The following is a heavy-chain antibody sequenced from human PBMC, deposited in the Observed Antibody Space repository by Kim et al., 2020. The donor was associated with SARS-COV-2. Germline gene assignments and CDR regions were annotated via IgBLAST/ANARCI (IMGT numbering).Heavy chain of an antibody. D-gene: IGHD3-10*01. CDR2: ISYDGSNK. V-gene: IGHV3-30*04. Sequence: GGSLRLSCAASGFTFSSYAMHWVRQAPGKGLEWVAVISYDGSNKYYADSVKGRFTISRDNSKNTLYLQMNSLRAEDTAVYYCARVVRMVRHGMDVWGQGTTVTVSS. CDR3: ARVVRMVRHGMDV. J-gene: IGHJ6*02. CDR1: GFTFSSYA.